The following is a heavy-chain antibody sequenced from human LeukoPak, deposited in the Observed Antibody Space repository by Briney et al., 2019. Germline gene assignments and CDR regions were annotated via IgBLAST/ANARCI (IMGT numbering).Heavy chain of an antibody. V-gene: IGHV1-69*05. D-gene: IGHD1-26*01. Sequence: SVKVSCKASGGTFSSYAISWVRQAPGQGLEWMGRIIPIFGTANYAQKFQGRVTITTDESTSTAYMELSSLRSEDTAVYYCAQVVGATWAFDYWGQGTLVTVSS. J-gene: IGHJ4*02. CDR1: GGTFSSYA. CDR2: IIPIFGTA. CDR3: AQVVGATWAFDY.